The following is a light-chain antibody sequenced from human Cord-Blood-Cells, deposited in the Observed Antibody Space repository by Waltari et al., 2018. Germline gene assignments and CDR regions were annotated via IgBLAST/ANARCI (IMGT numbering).Light chain of an antibody. J-gene: IGLJ3*02. V-gene: IGLV2-23*01. CDR1: SSDVGSYNL. CDR3: CSYAGSRV. Sequence: SSDVGSYNLVSWYQQHPGKAPKLMIYEGSKRPSGVSNRFSGSKSGNTASLTISGLQAEDEADYYCCSYAGSRVFGGGTKLTVL. CDR2: EGS.